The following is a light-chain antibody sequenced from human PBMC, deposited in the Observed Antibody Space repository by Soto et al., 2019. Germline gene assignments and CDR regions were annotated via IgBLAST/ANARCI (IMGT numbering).Light chain of an antibody. CDR1: SSYIGAYNY. V-gene: IGLV2-14*01. CDR3: SSYASIGFVL. J-gene: IGLJ2*01. CDR2: DVT. Sequence: QSVLTQPASVSGSPGQSITISCTGTSSYIGAYNYVSWYQQHPGKAPKLMIYDVTNRPSGVSNRFSGSKSGNTAYLTISGLQSEDESNYYCSSYASIGFVLFGGGTKMTVL.